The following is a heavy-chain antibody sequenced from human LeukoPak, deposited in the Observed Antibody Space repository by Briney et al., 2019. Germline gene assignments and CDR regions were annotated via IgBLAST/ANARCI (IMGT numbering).Heavy chain of an antibody. CDR2: IYYTGST. CDR3: ARGREYKRMFDY. V-gene: IGHV4-59*12. Sequence: SETLSLTCTVSGGSISSYYWSWIRQPPGKGLEWIGYIYYTGSTNYNPSLKSRVTISVDTSKNQFSLKLSSVTAADTAVYYCARGREYKRMFDYWGQGTLVTVSS. CDR1: GGSISSYY. D-gene: IGHD1-1*01. J-gene: IGHJ4*02.